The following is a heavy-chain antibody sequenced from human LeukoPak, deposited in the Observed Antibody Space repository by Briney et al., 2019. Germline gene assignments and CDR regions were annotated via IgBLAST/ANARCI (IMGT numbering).Heavy chain of an antibody. V-gene: IGHV4-59*01. CDR1: GGSISSYY. J-gene: IGHJ2*01. CDR3: ARGYDSSGYVYWYFDL. D-gene: IGHD3-22*01. CDR2: IYYSGST. Sequence: SEXXXLTCTVSGGSISSYYWSWIRQPPGXXLEXIGYIYYSGSTNYNPSLKSRVTISVDTSKNQFSLKLSSVTAADTAVYYCARGYDSSGYVYWYFDLWGRGTLVTVSS.